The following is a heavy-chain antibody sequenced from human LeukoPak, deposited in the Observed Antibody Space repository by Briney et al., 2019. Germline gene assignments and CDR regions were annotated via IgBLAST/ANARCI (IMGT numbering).Heavy chain of an antibody. CDR1: GGSISSSSYY. J-gene: IGHJ4*02. CDR3: ARLKWGVVVTAKPFDY. D-gene: IGHD2-21*02. V-gene: IGHV4-39*01. Sequence: SETLSLTCTVSGGSISSSSYYWGWIRQPPGKGLEWIGSIYYSGSTYYNPSLKSRVTISVDTSKNQFSLKLSSVTAADTAVYYCARLKWGVVVTAKPFDYWGQGTLVTVSS. CDR2: IYYSGST.